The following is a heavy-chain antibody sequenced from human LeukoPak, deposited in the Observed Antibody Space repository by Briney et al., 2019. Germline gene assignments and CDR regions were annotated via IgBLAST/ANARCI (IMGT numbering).Heavy chain of an antibody. J-gene: IGHJ4*02. CDR3: ARRGYCTNGVCYPDSVDY. CDR2: IYPGDSDT. Sequence: GESLKISCKGSGYSFTSFWIGWVRQMPGKGLEWMGIIYPGDSDTRYTPSFQGRVTISADRSISTAYLQWSSLKASDTAMYYCARRGYCTNGVCYPDSVDYWGQGTLVTVSS. CDR1: GYSFTSFW. V-gene: IGHV5-51*01. D-gene: IGHD2-8*01.